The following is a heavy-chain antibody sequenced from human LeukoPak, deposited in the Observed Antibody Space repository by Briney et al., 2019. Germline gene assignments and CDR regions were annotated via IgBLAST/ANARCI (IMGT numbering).Heavy chain of an antibody. V-gene: IGHV4-61*02. CDR1: GGSISSGSYY. CDR3: ARDQKLLRSFDY. D-gene: IGHD1-26*01. J-gene: IGHJ4*02. CDR2: IYTSGST. Sequence: SETLSLTCTVSGGSISSGSYYWSWIRQPAGKGLEWIGRIYTSGSTNYNPSLKSRVTISVDTSKNQFSLKLSSVTAADTAVYYCARDQKLLRSFDYWGQGTLVTVSS.